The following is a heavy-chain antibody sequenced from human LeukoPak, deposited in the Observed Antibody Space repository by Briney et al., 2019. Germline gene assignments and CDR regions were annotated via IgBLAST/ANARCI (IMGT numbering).Heavy chain of an antibody. V-gene: IGHV1-8*01. CDR3: ALWGDYYDSSGYYPGAFDI. D-gene: IGHD3-22*01. CDR1: GYTFTSYD. CDR2: MNPNSGNT. J-gene: IGHJ3*02. Sequence: ASVKVSCKASGYTFTSYDINWVRQATGQGLEWMGWMNPNSGNTGYAQKFQGRVTMTRNTSISTAYMELSSLRSEDTAVYYCALWGDYYDSSGYYPGAFDIWGQGTMVTVSS.